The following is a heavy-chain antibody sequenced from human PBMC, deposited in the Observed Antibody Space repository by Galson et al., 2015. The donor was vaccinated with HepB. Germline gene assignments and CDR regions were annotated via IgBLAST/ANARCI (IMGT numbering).Heavy chain of an antibody. V-gene: IGHV3-48*01. J-gene: IGHJ4*02. CDR2: ISTTSDNK. D-gene: IGHD1-26*01. CDR3: ARIALSGSYWYFDY. Sequence: SLRLSCAASGFTFSSYTMNWVRQAPGKGLEWISYISTTSDNKFSADSVKGRFIISRDNAKSSLYLQMNGLRAEDTAVYYCARIALSGSYWYFDYWGQGTLVTVSS. CDR1: GFTFSSYT.